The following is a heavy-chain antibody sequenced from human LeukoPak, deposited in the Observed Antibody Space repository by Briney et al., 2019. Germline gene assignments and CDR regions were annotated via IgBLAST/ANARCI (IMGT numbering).Heavy chain of an antibody. J-gene: IGHJ5*02. Sequence: SETLSLTCNVPGGSISSYDWSWIRQPPGKGLEWLGYIYYSGSTNYNPSLKSLVTISVDTSKNQFSLKLSSVTAADTAVYYCARQVCPDSSGWCRGCNWFYPWGQGTLVTVSS. D-gene: IGHD6-19*01. CDR1: GGSISSYD. CDR3: ARQVCPDSSGWCRGCNWFYP. CDR2: IYYSGST. V-gene: IGHV4-59*08.